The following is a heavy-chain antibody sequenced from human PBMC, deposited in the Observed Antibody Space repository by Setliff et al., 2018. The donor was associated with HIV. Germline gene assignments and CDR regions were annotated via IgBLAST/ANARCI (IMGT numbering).Heavy chain of an antibody. CDR2: IFSSGST. CDR1: GGSISSGSYY. CDR3: ARAISPQYYGSSGYYLA. J-gene: IGHJ5*02. D-gene: IGHD3-22*01. V-gene: IGHV4-61*02. Sequence: SETLSLTCTVSGGSISSGSYYWSWIRQPAGKGLEWIGRIFSSGSTSYNPSLKSRVIMSVDTSKNQFSLRLSSVTAADTAVYYCARAISPQYYGSSGYYLAWGQGTLVTVSS.